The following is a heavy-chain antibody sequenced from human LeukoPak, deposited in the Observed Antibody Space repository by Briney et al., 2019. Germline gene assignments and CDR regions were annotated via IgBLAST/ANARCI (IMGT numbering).Heavy chain of an antibody. V-gene: IGHV4-31*03. CDR2: IYYSGNT. CDR1: GVSISSGGYY. J-gene: IGHJ5*02. D-gene: IGHD1-1*01. CDR3: ARFVPGTTNNWLDP. Sequence: SETLSLTCTVSGVSISSGGYYWSWIRQHPGKGLEWIGYIYYSGNTYYNPSLKSRVTISVDTSKNQFSLKVTSVTAADTAVYYCARFVPGTTNNWLDPWGQGNPGHRLL.